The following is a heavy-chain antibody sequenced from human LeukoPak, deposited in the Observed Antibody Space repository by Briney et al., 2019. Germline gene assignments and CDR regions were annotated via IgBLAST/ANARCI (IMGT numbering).Heavy chain of an antibody. J-gene: IGHJ4*02. CDR3: ARENSYYDSSGYYYGSGYFDY. CDR2: ISAYNGNT. D-gene: IGHD3-22*01. CDR1: GYTFTSYD. Sequence: ASVKVSCKASGYTFTSYDINWVRQATGQGLEWMGWISAYNGNTNYAQKLQGRVTMTTDTSTSTAYMELRSLRSDDTAMYYCARENSYYDSSGYYYGSGYFDYWGQGTLVTVSS. V-gene: IGHV1-18*01.